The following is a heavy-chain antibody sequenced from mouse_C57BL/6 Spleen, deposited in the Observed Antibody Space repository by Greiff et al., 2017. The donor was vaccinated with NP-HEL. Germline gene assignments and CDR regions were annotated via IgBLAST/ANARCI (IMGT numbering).Heavy chain of an antibody. CDR2: IWSGGST. CDR3: ARKGITTVVDYYAMDY. Sequence: VMLVESGPGLVQPSQSLSITCTVSGFSLTSYGVHWVRQSPGKGLEWLGVIWSGGSTDYNAAFISRLSISKDNSKSQVFFKMNSLQADDTAIYYCARKGITTVVDYYAMDYWGQGTSVTVSS. V-gene: IGHV2-2*01. J-gene: IGHJ4*01. CDR1: GFSLTSYG. D-gene: IGHD1-1*01.